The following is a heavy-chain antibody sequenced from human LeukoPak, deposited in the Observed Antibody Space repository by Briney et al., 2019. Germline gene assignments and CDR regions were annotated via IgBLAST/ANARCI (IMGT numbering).Heavy chain of an antibody. CDR2: IYYSGST. D-gene: IGHD3-16*01. J-gene: IGHJ3*02. CDR3: ARDLRGGGLGAFDI. V-gene: IGHV4-39*07. Sequence: PSETLSLTCTVSGGSISSSSYYWGWIRQPPGKGLEWIGSIYYSGSTYYNPSLKSRVTISVDTSKNQFSLKLSSVTAADTAVYYCARDLRGGGLGAFDIWGQGTMVTVSS. CDR1: GGSISSSSYY.